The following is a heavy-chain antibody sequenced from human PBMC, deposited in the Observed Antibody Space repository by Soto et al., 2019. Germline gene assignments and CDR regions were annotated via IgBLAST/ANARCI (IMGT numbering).Heavy chain of an antibody. V-gene: IGHV1-58*02. D-gene: IGHD3-22*01. J-gene: IGHJ3*02. CDR2: IVVGSGNT. CDR3: AASYYDSSAFDI. CDR1: GFTFSGSS. Sequence: ASVKVSCKASGFTFSGSSMRWVRQARGQRLEYIGWIVVGSGNTNYAQKFQERVTITRDMSTSTAYMYLSSLRSEDTAVYYCAASYYDSSAFDIWGQGTMVTVSS.